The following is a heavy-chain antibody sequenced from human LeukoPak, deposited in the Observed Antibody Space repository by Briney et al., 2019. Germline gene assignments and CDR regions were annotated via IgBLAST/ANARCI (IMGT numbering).Heavy chain of an antibody. J-gene: IGHJ4*02. CDR2: IYHSGST. CDR3: ARGDEVDTN. CDR1: GGSISNYY. V-gene: IGHV4-59*01. D-gene: IGHD2-15*01. Sequence: SETLSLTCTVSGGSISNYYWSWLRQPPGEGLEWIGYIYHSGSTNYNPSHKSRVTVSVDMAKNQISLKMSSVTAADTAVYYCARGDEVDTNWGQGTLVTVSS.